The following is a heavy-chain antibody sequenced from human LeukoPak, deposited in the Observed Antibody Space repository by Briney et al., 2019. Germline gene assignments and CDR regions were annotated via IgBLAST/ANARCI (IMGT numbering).Heavy chain of an antibody. CDR3: ARDGGTSFDY. J-gene: IGHJ4*02. D-gene: IGHD3-3*01. CDR2: TYYRSKWYN. V-gene: IGHV6-1*01. CDR1: GDSVSSKTSA. Sequence: SQTLSLTCAISGDSVSSKTSAWHWIRQSPSRGLEWLGRTYYRSKWYNDYPVSVKSRININPGTSKNQVSLQLNSVTPDDTGVYYCARDGGTSFDYWGQGILVTVSS.